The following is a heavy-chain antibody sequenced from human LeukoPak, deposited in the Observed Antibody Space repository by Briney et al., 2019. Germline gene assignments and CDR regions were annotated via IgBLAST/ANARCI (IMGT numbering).Heavy chain of an antibody. CDR2: INPNSGGT. Sequence: GASVKVSCKASGYTFTGYYMHWVRQAPGQGLEWMGWINPNSGGTNYARKFQGRVTMTRDTSISTAYVELSRLRSDDTAVYYCARELGSSIGIAAAGCDYWGQGTLVTVSS. D-gene: IGHD6-13*01. CDR1: GYTFTGYY. J-gene: IGHJ4*02. CDR3: ARELGSSIGIAAAGCDY. V-gene: IGHV1-2*02.